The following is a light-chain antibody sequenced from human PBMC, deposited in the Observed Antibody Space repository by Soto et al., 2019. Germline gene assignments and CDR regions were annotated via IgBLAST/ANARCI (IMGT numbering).Light chain of an antibody. J-gene: IGKJ5*01. V-gene: IGKV3-20*01. CDR2: GAS. CDR3: QQDGGSPPIT. CDR1: QSVSSNY. Sequence: EIVLTQSPGTLSLSPGERATLSCRASQSVSSNYLAWYQQKPGQAPRLLIFGASSRATGIPDRFSGSGSGTDYTLTISRLEPEDFAVYYCQQDGGSPPITFGQGTRLEIK.